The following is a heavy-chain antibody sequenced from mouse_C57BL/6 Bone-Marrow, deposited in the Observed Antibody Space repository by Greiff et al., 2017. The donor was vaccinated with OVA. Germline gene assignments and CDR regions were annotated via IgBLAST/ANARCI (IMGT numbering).Heavy chain of an antibody. V-gene: IGHV5-2*01. Sequence: EVMLVESGGGLVQPGESLKLSCESNEYEFPSHDMSWVRKTPEKRLELVAAINSDGGSTYYPNTMERRFIISRDNTKKTLYLQMSSLRSEDTALYYCARSIYGSSPYWYFDVWGTGTTVTVSS. CDR1: EYEFPSHD. CDR3: ARSIYGSSPYWYFDV. J-gene: IGHJ1*03. CDR2: INSDGGST. D-gene: IGHD1-1*01.